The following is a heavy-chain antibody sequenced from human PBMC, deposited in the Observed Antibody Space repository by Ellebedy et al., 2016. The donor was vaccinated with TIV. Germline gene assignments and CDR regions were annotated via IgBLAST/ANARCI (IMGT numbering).Heavy chain of an antibody. J-gene: IGHJ6*02. Sequence: PGGSLRLSCTASRLAFSNYAMHWVRQAPGKGLQWVAAISYDGSDKSYADSVKGRFSISRDKSKSTLYLQMNSLRAEDTAVYYCAKDPVWWLGDYGMDVWGQGTTVTVSS. V-gene: IGHV3-30-3*01. CDR1: RLAFSNYA. CDR2: ISYDGSDK. CDR3: AKDPVWWLGDYGMDV. D-gene: IGHD2-21*01.